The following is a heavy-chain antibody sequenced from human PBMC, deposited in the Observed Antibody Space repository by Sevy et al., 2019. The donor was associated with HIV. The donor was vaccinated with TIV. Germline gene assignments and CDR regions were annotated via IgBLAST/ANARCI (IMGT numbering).Heavy chain of an antibody. J-gene: IGHJ6*02. Sequence: ASVKVSCKASGYIFTDYYIHWVRQAPGQGLEWMAWINSDSGVTNYAQRFQGEVTVTRDTSLNTVYLDLSRLKSNDTAIYFCARLTTKPTSDLYGMDVWGQGTTVTVSS. CDR2: INSDSGVT. V-gene: IGHV1-2*02. CDR1: GYIFTDYY. D-gene: IGHD4-17*01. CDR3: ARLTTKPTSDLYGMDV.